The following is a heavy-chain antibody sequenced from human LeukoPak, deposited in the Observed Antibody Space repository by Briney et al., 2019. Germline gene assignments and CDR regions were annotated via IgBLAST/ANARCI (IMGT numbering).Heavy chain of an antibody. CDR1: GFTFSDYY. Sequence: GGSLRLSCAASGFTFSDYYMSWIRQAPGKGLEWASYISSSGSTIYYADSVKGRFTISRDNAKNSLYLQMNSLRAEDTAVYYCARDQGSWYYYYYYVDVWGKGTTVTISS. J-gene: IGHJ6*03. CDR2: ISSSGSTI. D-gene: IGHD6-13*01. CDR3: ARDQGSWYYYYYYVDV. V-gene: IGHV3-11*04.